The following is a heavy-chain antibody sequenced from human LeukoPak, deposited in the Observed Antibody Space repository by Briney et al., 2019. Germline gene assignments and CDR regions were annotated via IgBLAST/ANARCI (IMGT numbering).Heavy chain of an antibody. D-gene: IGHD2-2*01. Sequence: GGSLRLSCAASGFTFSSYAMSWVRQAPGKGLEWVSAISGSGGSTYYADSVKGRFTISRDNSKNTLYLQMNSLRAEDTAVYYCAKDRTGFKRCSSTSCYGDYWGQGTLVTVSS. CDR1: GFTFSSYA. J-gene: IGHJ4*02. CDR2: ISGSGGST. V-gene: IGHV3-23*01. CDR3: AKDRTGFKRCSSTSCYGDY.